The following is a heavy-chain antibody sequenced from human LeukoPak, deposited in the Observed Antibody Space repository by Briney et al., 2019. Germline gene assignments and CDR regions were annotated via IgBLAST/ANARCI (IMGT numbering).Heavy chain of an antibody. Sequence: GESLQISCKGSGYSFTSWWIAWVRPMPGKGLEWMGIVYPDDSDTRYSPSFQGQVTISADKSITTAYLQWNSLKASDTAMYYCARRLKDDGNSRNGLGYWGQGTLGTVSS. J-gene: IGHJ4*01. V-gene: IGHV5-51*01. CDR3: ARRLKDDGNSRNGLGY. CDR1: GYSFTSWW. CDR2: VYPDDSDT. D-gene: IGHD4-23*01.